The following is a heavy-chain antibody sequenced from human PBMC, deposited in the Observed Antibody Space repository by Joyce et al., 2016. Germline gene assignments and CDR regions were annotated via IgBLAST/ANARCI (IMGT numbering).Heavy chain of an antibody. CDR1: GFTFSSYS. V-gene: IGHV3-21*01. D-gene: IGHD2-8*01. Sequence: EVQLVESGGGRVKPGGSLRLSCAASGFTFSSYSIGWVYTAPGMGVGWVSSLGSSSSCIKYTDSVKGRFTISRDNAKNSLYLQMNSLRVEDTAVYYCARSSYTNGIFDYWGQGTLVTVSS. CDR3: ARSSYTNGIFDY. J-gene: IGHJ4*02. CDR2: LGSSSSCI.